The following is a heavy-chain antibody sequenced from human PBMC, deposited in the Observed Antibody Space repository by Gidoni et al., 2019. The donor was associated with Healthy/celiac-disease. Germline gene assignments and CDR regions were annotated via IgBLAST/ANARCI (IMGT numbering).Heavy chain of an antibody. V-gene: IGHV3-23*04. D-gene: IGHD5-12*01. CDR2: ISGSGGST. CDR1: GFTFSSYA. J-gene: IGHJ4*02. Sequence: EVQLVESGGGLVQPGGSLRLSCAASGFTFSSYAMSWVRQAPGKGLAWVSAISGSGGSTYYADSVKGRFTISRDNSKNTLYRQMNSLRAEDTAVYYCAKGRWLRFWSFLDYWGQGTLVTVSS. CDR3: AKGRWLRFWSFLDY.